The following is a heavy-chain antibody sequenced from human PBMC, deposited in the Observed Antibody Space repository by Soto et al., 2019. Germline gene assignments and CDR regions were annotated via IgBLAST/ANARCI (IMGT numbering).Heavy chain of an antibody. CDR1: GYTFTSYG. D-gene: IGHD2-8*01. J-gene: IGHJ6*02. CDR3: ARYCTNGVCLLYYYYYGMDV. Sequence: ASVKVSCKASGYTFTSYGISWVRQAPGQGLEWMGWISAYNGNTNYAQKLQGRVTMTTDTSTGTAYMELRSLRSDDTAVYYCARYCTNGVCLLYYYYYGMDVWGQGTTVTVSS. V-gene: IGHV1-18*01. CDR2: ISAYNGNT.